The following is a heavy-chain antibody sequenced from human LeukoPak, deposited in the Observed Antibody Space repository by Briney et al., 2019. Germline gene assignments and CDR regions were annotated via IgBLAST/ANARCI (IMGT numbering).Heavy chain of an antibody. CDR2: ISSSGSNI. V-gene: IGHV3-11*01. CDR3: ARDRKAWDYD. Sequence: GGSLRLSCAASGFTSSDYYMNWIRQAPGKGLEWVSYISSSGSNIYYADSVKGRFTISRDNPKNSLYLQMNSLRAEDTAVYYCARDRKAWDYDWGQGTLVTVSS. CDR1: GFTSSDYY. J-gene: IGHJ4*02. D-gene: IGHD1-26*01.